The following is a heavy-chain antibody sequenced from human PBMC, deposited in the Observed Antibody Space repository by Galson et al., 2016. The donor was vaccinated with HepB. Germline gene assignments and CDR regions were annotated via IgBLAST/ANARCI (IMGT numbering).Heavy chain of an antibody. D-gene: IGHD4-23*01. CDR1: GFTLSTYW. CDR3: ARDGFGGYLDC. Sequence: SLRLSCAASGFTLSTYWMSWVRQAPGKGLEWVANIHESGSGKYYVDSVKGRFAISRDNAKNSVYLEMNSLRVEDTAMYFCARDGFGGYLDCWGQGILVTVSS. V-gene: IGHV3-7*03. CDR2: IHESGSGK. J-gene: IGHJ4*02.